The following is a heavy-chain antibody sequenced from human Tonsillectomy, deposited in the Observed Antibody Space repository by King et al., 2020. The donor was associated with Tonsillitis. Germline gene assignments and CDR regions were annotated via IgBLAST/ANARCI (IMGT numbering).Heavy chain of an antibody. CDR3: ALGRCKWTPTTDY. Sequence: VQLVESGGGLVQPGGSLRISCAASGFTFSSYAMNWVRQAPGKGLEWVSAISGSGGSTNYADSVKGRFTISRDNSKNTLYLQMNSLGAEDTAVYYCALGRCKWTPTTDYWGQGTLVTVSS. V-gene: IGHV3-23*04. CDR2: ISGSGGST. CDR1: GFTFSSYA. J-gene: IGHJ4*02. D-gene: IGHD1-1*01.